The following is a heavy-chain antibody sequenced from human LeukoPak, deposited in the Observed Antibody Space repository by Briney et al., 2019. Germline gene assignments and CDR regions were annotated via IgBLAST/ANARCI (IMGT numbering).Heavy chain of an antibody. Sequence: SETLSLTCTVSGGSISSSSYYWGWIRQPPGKGLEWIGSIYYSGSTYYNPSLKSRVTISVDTSKNQFYLKLSSVTAADTAVYYCARRNYCGGDCFYYFDYWGQGTLVTVSS. V-gene: IGHV4-39*01. CDR1: GGSISSSSYY. J-gene: IGHJ4*02. CDR2: IYYSGST. D-gene: IGHD2-21*02. CDR3: ARRNYCGGDCFYYFDY.